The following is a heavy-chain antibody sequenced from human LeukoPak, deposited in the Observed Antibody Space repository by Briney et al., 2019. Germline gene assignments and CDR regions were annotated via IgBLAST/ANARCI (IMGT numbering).Heavy chain of an antibody. Sequence: GASVKVSCKASGGTFSSYAISWVRQAPGQGLEWMGGIIPIFGTANYAQKFQGRVTITADESTSTAYMELSSLRSEDTAVYYCARGDRRTYSGSYYRYKSAFDIWGQGTMVTVSS. CDR3: ARGDRRTYSGSYYRYKSAFDI. CDR2: IIPIFGTA. V-gene: IGHV1-69*13. J-gene: IGHJ3*02. D-gene: IGHD1-26*01. CDR1: GGTFSSYA.